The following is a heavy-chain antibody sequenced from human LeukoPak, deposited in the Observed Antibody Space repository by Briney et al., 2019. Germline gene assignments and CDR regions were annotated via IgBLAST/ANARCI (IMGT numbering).Heavy chain of an antibody. V-gene: IGHV4-31*03. Sequence: SQTLSLTCTVSGGSISSGGYYWSWIRRHPGKGLEWIGYIYYSGSTYYNPSLKSRVTISVDTSKNQFSLKLSSVTAADTAVYYCARTYSSSWYNWFDPWGQGTLVTVSS. J-gene: IGHJ5*02. CDR2: IYYSGST. CDR1: GGSISSGGYY. CDR3: ARTYSSSWYNWFDP. D-gene: IGHD6-13*01.